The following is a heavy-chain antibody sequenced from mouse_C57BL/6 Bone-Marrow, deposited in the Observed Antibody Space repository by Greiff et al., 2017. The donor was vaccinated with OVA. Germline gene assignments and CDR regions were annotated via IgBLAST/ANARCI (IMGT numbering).Heavy chain of an antibody. J-gene: IGHJ2*01. CDR1: GYTFTSYW. V-gene: IGHV1-64*01. CDR2: IPPNSGST. CDR3: ARHDFYLGY. Sequence: VQLQQPGAELVKPGASVKLSCKASGYTFTSYWMHWVKQRPGQGLEWIGMIPPNSGSTNYNEKFKSKATLTVDKSYSTAYMQLSSLTSEDSTVYYCARHDFYLGYWGQGTTLTVSS. D-gene: IGHD2-12*01.